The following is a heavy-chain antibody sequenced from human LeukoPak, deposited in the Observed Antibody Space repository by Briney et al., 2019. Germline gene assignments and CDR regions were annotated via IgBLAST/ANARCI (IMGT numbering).Heavy chain of an antibody. Sequence: SETPSLTCTVSAGSASNGNYYWSWLRQPPGKALEWIGYIYYTGSTYYIPSLEGRVTISVDTSKNQFSLKLTSVAAADTAAYYCARQGDSGWYYFDYWDQGTLVTVSS. CDR1: AGSASNGNYY. CDR2: IYYTGST. J-gene: IGHJ4*02. D-gene: IGHD6-19*01. CDR3: ARQGDSGWYYFDY. V-gene: IGHV4-61*01.